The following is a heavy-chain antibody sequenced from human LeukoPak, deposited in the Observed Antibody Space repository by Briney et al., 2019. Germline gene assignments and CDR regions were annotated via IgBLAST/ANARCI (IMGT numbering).Heavy chain of an antibody. J-gene: IGHJ4*02. CDR3: ARLLGMVTTFDY. D-gene: IGHD4-23*01. Sequence: GGSLRVSCAGSGFSFSGYLLSWVRQAPGKGLEWVATISKDETTKWYDDSVRGRFTISRDKAKNSLYLEMTSLRAEDTAVYYCARLLGMVTTFDYWGQGTLVTVSS. CDR1: GFSFSGYL. CDR2: ISKDETTK. V-gene: IGHV3-7*01.